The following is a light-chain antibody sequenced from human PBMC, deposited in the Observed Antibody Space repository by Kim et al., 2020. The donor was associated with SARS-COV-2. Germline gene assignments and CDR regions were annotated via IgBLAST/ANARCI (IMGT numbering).Light chain of an antibody. CDR1: ESVRYN. CDR3: QQYYSWPLS. J-gene: IGKJ4*01. V-gene: IGKV3-15*01. CDR2: DAS. Sequence: SVSPGERVTRSCTTRESVRYNLAWFQQQPGQAPRLLIQDASTRATGVPARFSGSGSGAKFTLSISSIQPEDFGVYYCQQYYSWPLSFGGGTKLEI.